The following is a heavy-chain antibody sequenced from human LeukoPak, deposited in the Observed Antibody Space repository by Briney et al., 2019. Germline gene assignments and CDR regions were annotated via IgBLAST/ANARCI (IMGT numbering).Heavy chain of an antibody. Sequence: GGSLRLSCAASGFTFRDYLMHWVRQAPGKGLVWVSRINSDGSSRNYAGPVKRRLTISRDNAKNTLYLQMHSLRAEDTAVYYCPSVSSHRIAAGGDYGGQGTLVTVSS. D-gene: IGHD6-13*01. CDR2: INSDGSSR. V-gene: IGHV3-74*01. CDR1: GFTFRDYL. CDR3: PSVSSHRIAAGGDY. J-gene: IGHJ4*02.